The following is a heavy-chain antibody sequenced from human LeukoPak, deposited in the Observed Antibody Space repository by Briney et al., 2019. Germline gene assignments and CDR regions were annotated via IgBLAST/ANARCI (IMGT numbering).Heavy chain of an antibody. D-gene: IGHD4-11*01. CDR1: GGSMSSYY. CDR3: ARGKEDSNRNWFDP. J-gene: IGHJ5*02. V-gene: IGHV4-4*07. Sequence: PSETLSLTCTVSGGSMSSYYWNWIRQPARKGLEWIGRIYTSGSTNYNPSLKSRVTVSVDTSKNQFSLKLSSVAAADTAVYYCARGKEDSNRNWFDPWGQGTLVTVSS. CDR2: IYTSGST.